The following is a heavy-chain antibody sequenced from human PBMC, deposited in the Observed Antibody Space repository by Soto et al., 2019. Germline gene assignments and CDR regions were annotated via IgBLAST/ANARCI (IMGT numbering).Heavy chain of an antibody. Sequence: ASVKVSCKTSGYTFASYGISWVRQAPGQGLEWMGWISADNGNTNYAQKLQGRVTMTTDTSTSTVYMELRSLRSDDTAVYYCARDEGIAVAGTVLDYWGQGTLVTVSS. CDR3: ARDEGIAVAGTVLDY. D-gene: IGHD6-19*01. V-gene: IGHV1-18*01. J-gene: IGHJ4*02. CDR2: ISADNGNT. CDR1: GYTFASYG.